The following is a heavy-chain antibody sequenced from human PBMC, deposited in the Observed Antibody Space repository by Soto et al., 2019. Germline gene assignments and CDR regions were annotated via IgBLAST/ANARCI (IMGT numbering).Heavy chain of an antibody. Sequence: GASVKVSCKASGGTFSSYTISWVRQAPGQGLEWMGRIIPILGIANYAQKFQGRVTITADKSTSTAYMELSSLRSEDTAVYYCARAAEGYSGLFDYWGQGTLVTVSS. J-gene: IGHJ4*02. CDR2: IIPILGIA. V-gene: IGHV1-69*02. CDR3: ARAAEGYSGLFDY. CDR1: GGTFSSYT. D-gene: IGHD5-12*01.